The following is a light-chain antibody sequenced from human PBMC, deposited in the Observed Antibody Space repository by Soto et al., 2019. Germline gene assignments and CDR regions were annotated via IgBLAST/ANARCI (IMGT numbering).Light chain of an antibody. V-gene: IGLV2-14*01. CDR2: DVS. CDR1: SSDVGGYNY. Sequence: ALTEPASVSGSPVHSITISCTGTSSDVGGYNYVSWYQQHPGKAPKLMIYDVSNRPSGISNRFSGSKSGNTASLTISGLQAEDEADYYCSSYTSSSTYVFGTGTKVTVL. J-gene: IGLJ1*01. CDR3: SSYTSSSTYV.